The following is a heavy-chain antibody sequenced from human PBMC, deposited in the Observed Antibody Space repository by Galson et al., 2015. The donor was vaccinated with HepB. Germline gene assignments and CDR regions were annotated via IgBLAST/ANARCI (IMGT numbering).Heavy chain of an antibody. D-gene: IGHD3-10*01. CDR3: AKRRDYHYGMDV. Sequence: SLRLSCAASGFTFSRYAMSWVRQAPGKGLEWVSDISGSAGSTYYADSVKGRFTIPRDNSKSTLYLQMNSLRAEDTALYYCAKRRDYHYGMDVWGLGTTVTVSS. CDR1: GFTFSRYA. CDR2: ISGSAGST. J-gene: IGHJ6*02. V-gene: IGHV3-23*01.